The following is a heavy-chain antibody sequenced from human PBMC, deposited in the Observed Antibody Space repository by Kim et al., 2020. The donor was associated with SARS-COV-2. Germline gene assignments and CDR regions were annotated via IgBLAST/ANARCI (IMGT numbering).Heavy chain of an antibody. CDR2: IYHSGST. V-gene: IGHV4-4*02. J-gene: IGHJ3*02. D-gene: IGHD6-19*01. CDR1: GGSISSSNW. Sequence: SETLSLTCAVSGGSISSSNWWSWVRQPPGKGLEWIGEIYHSGSTNYNPSLKSRVTISVDKSKNQFSLKLSSVTAADTAVYYCARAGSSGLVGGAFDIWGQGTMGTVSS. CDR3: ARAGSSGLVGGAFDI.